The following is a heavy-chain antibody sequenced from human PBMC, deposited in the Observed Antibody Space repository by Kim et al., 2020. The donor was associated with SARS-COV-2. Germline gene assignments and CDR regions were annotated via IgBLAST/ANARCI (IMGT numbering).Heavy chain of an antibody. J-gene: IGHJ4*02. Sequence: YADSGKARFTISRYNSKHTLYLQMNSLRAEDTAVYYCARGRGYSGYGTDLWGQGTLVTVSS. V-gene: IGHV3-66*01. CDR3: ARGRGYSGYGTDL. D-gene: IGHD5-12*01.